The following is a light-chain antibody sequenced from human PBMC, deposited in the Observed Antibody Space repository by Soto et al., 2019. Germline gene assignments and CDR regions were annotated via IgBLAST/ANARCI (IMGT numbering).Light chain of an antibody. CDR3: QQRSNWFT. Sequence: EIVLTQSPATLSLSPGERATLSCRASQSISSYLAWYQQKPGQAPRLLIYDAFNRATGIPARFSVSGSGTDFTLTISSLEPEDFAVYYCQQRSNWFTFGPGTKVDIK. CDR1: QSISSY. V-gene: IGKV3-11*01. J-gene: IGKJ3*01. CDR2: DAF.